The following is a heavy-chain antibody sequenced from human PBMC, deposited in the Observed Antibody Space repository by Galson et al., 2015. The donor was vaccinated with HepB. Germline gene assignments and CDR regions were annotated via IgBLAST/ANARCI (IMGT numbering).Heavy chain of an antibody. Sequence: SVKVSCKASGYTFTSYGISWVRQAPGQGLEWMGWISAYSGNTNYAQELQGRVTMTTDTSTSTAYMELRSLRSDDTAVYYCARDSRGYSYGWELDYWGQGTLVTVSS. J-gene: IGHJ4*02. CDR1: GYTFTSYG. D-gene: IGHD5-18*01. CDR3: ARDSRGYSYGWELDY. CDR2: ISAYSGNT. V-gene: IGHV1-18*04.